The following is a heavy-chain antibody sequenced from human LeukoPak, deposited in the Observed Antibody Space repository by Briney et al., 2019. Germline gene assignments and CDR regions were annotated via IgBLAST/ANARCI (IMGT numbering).Heavy chain of an antibody. CDR1: GYTFTSYG. D-gene: IGHD2-2*02. V-gene: IGHV1-18*01. CDR3: ARDREYCSSTSCYNPETPFDY. Sequence: ASVTVSCKASGYTFTSYGISWVRQAPGQGLEWMGWISAYNGNTNYAQKLQGRVTMTTDTSTSTAYMELRSLRSDDTAVYYCARDREYCSSTSCYNPETPFDYWGQGTLVTVSS. J-gene: IGHJ4*02. CDR2: ISAYNGNT.